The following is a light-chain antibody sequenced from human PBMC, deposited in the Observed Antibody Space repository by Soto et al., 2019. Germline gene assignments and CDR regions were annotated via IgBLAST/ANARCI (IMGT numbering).Light chain of an antibody. V-gene: IGLV3-21*04. CDR2: YDR. J-gene: IGLJ3*02. CDR1: NIRSKS. CDR3: QVWDTSSDHVV. Sequence: ELTQPPSVSVAPGETASVTCGGNNIRSKSVHWYQQKPGQAPVLVIYYDRERPSGIPERFSGSNSGNTATLTISRVEAGDEADYFCQVWDTSSDHVVFGGGTKLTVL.